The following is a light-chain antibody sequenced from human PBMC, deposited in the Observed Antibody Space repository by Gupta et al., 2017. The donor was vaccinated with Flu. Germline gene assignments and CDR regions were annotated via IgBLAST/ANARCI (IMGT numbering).Light chain of an antibody. Sequence: QSALTQPASVSGSPGQSITISCTGTSSHVGGYNYVSWYQQHPGKAPKLMSYEVSNRPSGVSNRFSGSKSGNTASLTISGLQAEDEADYYCSSYTSSSTVVFGGGTKLTVL. CDR3: SSYTSSSTVV. J-gene: IGLJ2*01. CDR1: SSHVGGYNY. CDR2: EVS. V-gene: IGLV2-14*01.